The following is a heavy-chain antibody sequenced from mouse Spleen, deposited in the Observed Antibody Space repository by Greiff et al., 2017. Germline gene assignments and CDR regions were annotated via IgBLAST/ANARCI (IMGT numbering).Heavy chain of an antibody. CDR3: ATYGSSPYWYFDV. J-gene: IGHJ1*01. D-gene: IGHD1-1*01. V-gene: IGHV1-82*01. CDR2: IYPGDGDT. Sequence: VQLQQSGPELVKPGASVKISCKASGYAFSSSWMNWVKPRPGKGLEWIGRIYPGDGDTNYNGKFKGKATLTADKSSSTAYMQLSSLTSEDSAVYFCATYGSSPYWYFDVWGAGTTVTVSS. CDR1: GYAFSSSW.